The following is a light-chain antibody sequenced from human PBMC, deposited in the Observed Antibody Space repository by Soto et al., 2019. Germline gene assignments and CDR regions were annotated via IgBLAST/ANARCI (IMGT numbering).Light chain of an antibody. J-gene: IGKJ4*01. Sequence: EVVLTQSPGTLSLSPGEGATLSCRASQSVSNRYFAWYQQKPGQAPRLLIYRVSSRATGIPDRFSGSGSGTDFTHTISRLETEDFAVYYCQQYGNVPLTFGGGTKVDIK. CDR1: QSVSNRY. CDR3: QQYGNVPLT. CDR2: RVS. V-gene: IGKV3-20*01.